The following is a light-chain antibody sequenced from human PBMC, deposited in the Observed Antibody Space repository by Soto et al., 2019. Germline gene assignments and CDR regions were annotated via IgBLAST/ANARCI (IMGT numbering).Light chain of an antibody. J-gene: IGLJ3*02. V-gene: IGLV4-69*01. CDR2: LNSDGSH. Sequence: QPVLTQSPSASASLGASVKLTCTLSSGHSSYAIAWHQQQAEKGPRFLMKLNSDGSHRKGDGIPDRFSGSSSGAERYLTISSLQSEDEADYYCQTWGTGIRVFGGGTQLTVL. CDR1: SGHSSYA. CDR3: QTWGTGIRV.